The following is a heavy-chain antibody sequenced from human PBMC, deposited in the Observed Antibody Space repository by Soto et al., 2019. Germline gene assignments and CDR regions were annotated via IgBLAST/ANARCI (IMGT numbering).Heavy chain of an antibody. V-gene: IGHV1-69*01. CDR1: GVTFSSFA. Sequence: QVQLVQSGAEVKQPGSSVNVSCQASGVTFSSFAISWVRQAPGQGREWMGGIIPIFRTPNYAQNFQGRVTVAADESTSSVYMELSRLRSEDTAVYYCARSTGSGFRPGTHRCNWFDPWGQGTLVTVSS. CDR2: IIPIFRTP. CDR3: ARSTGSGFRPGTHRCNWFDP. J-gene: IGHJ5*02. D-gene: IGHD5-12*01.